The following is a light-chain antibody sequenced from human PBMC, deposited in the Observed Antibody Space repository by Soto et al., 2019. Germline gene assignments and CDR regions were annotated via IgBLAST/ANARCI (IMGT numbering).Light chain of an antibody. CDR3: QQYNNYFWA. CDR2: KAS. Sequence: DIQMTQSPSTVSASVGDRVTITCRASQNINTWLAWYQQKPGKAPKLLILKASSLESGVPSRFSGSGSGTEFTLTISSRQPDDLATYYCQQYNNYFWAFGQGTRVEIK. J-gene: IGKJ1*01. V-gene: IGKV1-5*03. CDR1: QNINTW.